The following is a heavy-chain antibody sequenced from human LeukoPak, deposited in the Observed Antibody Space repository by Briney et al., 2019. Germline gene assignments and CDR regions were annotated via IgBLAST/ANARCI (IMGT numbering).Heavy chain of an antibody. Sequence: GGSLRLSCAAAGFTFSSYGMHWVRQAPGKGLEWVAFIRYDGSNKYYADSVKGRFTISRDNSKNTLYLQMNSLRAEDTAVYYCARLSGHDYPADYWGQGTLVTVSS. CDR1: GFTFSSYG. D-gene: IGHD4-11*01. J-gene: IGHJ4*02. CDR2: IRYDGSNK. V-gene: IGHV3-30*02. CDR3: ARLSGHDYPADY.